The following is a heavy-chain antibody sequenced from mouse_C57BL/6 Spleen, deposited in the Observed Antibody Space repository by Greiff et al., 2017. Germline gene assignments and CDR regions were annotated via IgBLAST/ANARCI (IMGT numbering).Heavy chain of an antibody. CDR1: GYAFSSSW. CDR2: IYPGDGDT. V-gene: IGHV1-82*01. Sequence: QVQLQQSGPELVKPGASVKISCKASGYAFSSSWMNWVKQRPGKGLEWIGRIYPGDGDTNYNGKFKGKATLTADKSSSTAYLQLSSLTSEDSAVYFCARLTNWALDYWGQGTTLTVSS. J-gene: IGHJ2*01. D-gene: IGHD4-1*01. CDR3: ARLTNWALDY.